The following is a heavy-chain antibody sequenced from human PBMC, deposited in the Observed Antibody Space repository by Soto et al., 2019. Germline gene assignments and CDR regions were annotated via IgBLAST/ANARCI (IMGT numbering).Heavy chain of an antibody. CDR1: GFTFSSYG. V-gene: IGHV3-33*01. J-gene: IGHJ3*02. D-gene: IGHD6-13*01. CDR2: IWYDGSNK. Sequence: QVQLVESGRGVVQPGRSLRLSCAASGFTFSSYGMHWVRQAPGKGLEWVAVIWYDGSNKYYADSVKGRFTISRDNSKNTLYLQMNSLRAEDTAVYYCARDPPYSSSWYDAFDIWGQGTMVTVSS. CDR3: ARDPPYSSSWYDAFDI.